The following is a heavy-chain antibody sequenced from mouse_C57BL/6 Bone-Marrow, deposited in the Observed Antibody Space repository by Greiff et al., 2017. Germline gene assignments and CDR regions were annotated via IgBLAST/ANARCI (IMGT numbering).Heavy chain of an antibody. CDR2: IWSGGST. D-gene: IGHD2-3*01. CDR3: ARPMTPSY. V-gene: IGHV2-2*01. CDR1: GFSLTSYG. Sequence: VQLQESGPGLVQPSQSLSITCTVSGFSLTSYGVHWVRQSPGKGLEWLGVIWSGGSTDYNASFISRLSISKDNSKSQVFFKMNSLQADDTAIYYYARPMTPSYWGQGTLVTVSA. J-gene: IGHJ3*01.